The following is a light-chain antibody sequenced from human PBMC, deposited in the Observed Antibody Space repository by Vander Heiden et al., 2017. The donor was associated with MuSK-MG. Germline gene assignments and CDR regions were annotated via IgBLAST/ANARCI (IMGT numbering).Light chain of an antibody. J-gene: IGLJ1*01. CDR2: EVS. Sequence: QSALPQPASVSGSPGQSITISCIGTSSDVGGYNYVSWYQHHPGKAPKLMIYEVSNRPSGVSNRFSGSKSGNTASLTISGLQAEDESDYYCSSYTRRSTLVFGTGTKVTVL. V-gene: IGLV2-14*01. CDR3: SSYTRRSTLV. CDR1: SSDVGGYNY.